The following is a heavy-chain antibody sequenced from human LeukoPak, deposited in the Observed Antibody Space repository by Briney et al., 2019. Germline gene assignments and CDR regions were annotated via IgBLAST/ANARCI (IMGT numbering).Heavy chain of an antibody. D-gene: IGHD6-13*01. J-gene: IGHJ5*02. CDR3: ARRRGGAAACTVSWFET. V-gene: IGHV1-69*05. CDR1: GGTFSSYA. CDR2: IIPIFGTA. Sequence: GASVKVSCKASGGTFSSYAISWVRQAPGQGLEWMGRIIPIFGTANYAQKFQGRVTITTDESTSTAYMELSRVRSEDTGVYYCARRRGGAAACTVSWFETWGKGTLVPVSS.